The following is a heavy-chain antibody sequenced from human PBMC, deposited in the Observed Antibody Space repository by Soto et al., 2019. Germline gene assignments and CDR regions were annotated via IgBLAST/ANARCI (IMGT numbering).Heavy chain of an antibody. J-gene: IGHJ6*02. Sequence: SETLSLTCTVSGGSISSYYWSWIRQPPGKGLEWIGYIYYSGSTNYNPSLKSRVTISVDTSKNQFSLKLSSVTAADTAVYYCARVFYSYGYYYGMEVWGPGTTVTVFS. CDR2: IYYSGST. CDR1: GGSISSYY. D-gene: IGHD5-18*01. V-gene: IGHV4-59*01. CDR3: ARVFYSYGYYYGMEV.